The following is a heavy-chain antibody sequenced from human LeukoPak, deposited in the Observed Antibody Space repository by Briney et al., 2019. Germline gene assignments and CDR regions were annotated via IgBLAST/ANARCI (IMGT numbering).Heavy chain of an antibody. CDR3: ARGGSSGWYFDY. V-gene: IGHV1-2*06. CDR1: GYTFTGYY. Sequence: GASVKVSCKASGYTFTGYYMHWVRQAPGQGLEWMGRINPNSGGTNYAQKFQGRVTMTRNTSISTAYMELSSLRSEDTAVYYCARGGSSGWYFDYWGQGTLVTVSS. CDR2: INPNSGGT. J-gene: IGHJ4*02. D-gene: IGHD6-19*01.